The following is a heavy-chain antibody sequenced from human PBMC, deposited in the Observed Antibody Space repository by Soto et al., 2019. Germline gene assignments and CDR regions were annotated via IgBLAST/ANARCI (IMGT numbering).Heavy chain of an antibody. CDR1: GFIFRDWF. D-gene: IGHD6-13*01. CDR2: ISKDSGRAT. J-gene: IGHJ6*02. CDR3: ARGGQQLHGMGV. V-gene: IGHV3-11*01. Sequence: PGGSLRLSCAASGFIFRDWFMSWIRQAPGKGLEWISYISKDSGRATRYADSVKGRFTISRDNAKNSLYLQMNSLRAEDTAVYYCARGGQQLHGMGVWGQGTTVTVS.